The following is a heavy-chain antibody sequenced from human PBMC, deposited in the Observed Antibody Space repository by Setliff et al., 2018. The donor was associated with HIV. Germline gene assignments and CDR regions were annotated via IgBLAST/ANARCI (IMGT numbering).Heavy chain of an antibody. CDR2: ISAHNGHT. J-gene: IGHJ3*02. CDR1: GYSFTSYV. D-gene: IGHD2-2*01. Sequence: ASVKVSCKASGYSFTSYVFTWVRQAPGQGLEWMGWISAHNGHTDYAQKFQDRVTMSTDTSTTTAFMELRSLISDDTAVYYCARGVPADAYAFDIWGQGTLVT. CDR3: ARGVPADAYAFDI. V-gene: IGHV1-18*01.